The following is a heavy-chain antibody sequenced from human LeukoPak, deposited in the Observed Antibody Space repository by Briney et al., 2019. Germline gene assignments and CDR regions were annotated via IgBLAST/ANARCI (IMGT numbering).Heavy chain of an antibody. J-gene: IGHJ1*01. Sequence: SETLSLTCTVSGGSISTYYWSWIRQPPGKGLEWMGYIFYSGSTNYNPSLKSRVTISVDTSKNQFSLKLSSVTAADTALYYCTRGNSYYDSSGYFPWESFQHWGQGTLVTVSS. D-gene: IGHD3-22*01. CDR2: IFYSGST. V-gene: IGHV4-59*01. CDR1: GGSISTYY. CDR3: TRGNSYYDSSGYFPWESFQH.